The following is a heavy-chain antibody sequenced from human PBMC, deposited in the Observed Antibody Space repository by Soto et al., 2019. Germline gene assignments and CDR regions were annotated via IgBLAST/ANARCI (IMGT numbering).Heavy chain of an antibody. V-gene: IGHV1-69*04. CDR3: ARDKGYCSDTSCPDFDY. J-gene: IGHJ4*02. CDR2: VIPNLGVT. Sequence: KKPGSXVXVSXKAXGGTLSSYTFSWVRQAPGQGLEWMGRVIPNLGVTNYAKKFQGRFTIVVDTSTSTAYMELNSLRYEDTAVYYCARDKGYCSDTSCPDFDYWGQGTLVTVSS. D-gene: IGHD2-15*01. CDR1: GGTLSSYT.